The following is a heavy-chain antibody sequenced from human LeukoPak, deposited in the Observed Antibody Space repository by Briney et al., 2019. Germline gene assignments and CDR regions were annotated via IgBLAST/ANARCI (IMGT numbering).Heavy chain of an antibody. CDR1: GGSISSYY. CDR2: IYYSGST. Sequence: SETLSLTCTVSGGSISSYYWSWIRQSPGKGLEWIGNIYYSGSTNYNPSLKSRVTISVDTSKNQFSLKLSSVTAADTAVYYCARARSGEWELYFDYWGQGTLVTVSS. J-gene: IGHJ4*02. V-gene: IGHV4-59*01. D-gene: IGHD3-16*01. CDR3: ARARSGEWELYFDY.